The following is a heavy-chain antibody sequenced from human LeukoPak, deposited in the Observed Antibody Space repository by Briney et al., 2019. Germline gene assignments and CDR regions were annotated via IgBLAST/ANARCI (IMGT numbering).Heavy chain of an antibody. CDR3: ARSWHFDY. J-gene: IGHJ4*02. Sequence: AGGSVRLSCAASGFTVSSNYMSWVRQAPGKGLEWVSGIYSGGSTYYADSVKGRFTISRDNSKNTLYLQMNSLRAEDTAVYYCARSWHFDYWGQGTLVTVSS. CDR2: IYSGGST. CDR1: GFTVSSNY. V-gene: IGHV3-53*01.